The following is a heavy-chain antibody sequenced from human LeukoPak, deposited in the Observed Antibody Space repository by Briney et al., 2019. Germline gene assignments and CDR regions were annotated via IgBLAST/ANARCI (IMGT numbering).Heavy chain of an antibody. CDR1: GYSFTSYW. CDR2: IYPGDSDT. Sequence: GESLKIPCKGSGYSFTSYWIGWVRQMPGKGLEWMGIIYPGDSDTRYSPSFQGQVTISADKSISTAYLQWSSLKASDTAMYYCARTVLAAAGSYYYYGMDVWGQGTTVTVSS. CDR3: ARTVLAAAGSYYYYGMDV. J-gene: IGHJ6*02. D-gene: IGHD6-13*01. V-gene: IGHV5-51*01.